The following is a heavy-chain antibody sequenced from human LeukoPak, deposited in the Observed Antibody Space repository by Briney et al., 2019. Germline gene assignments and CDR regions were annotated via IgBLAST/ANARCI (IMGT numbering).Heavy chain of an antibody. CDR3: ARGFGTAMDNAFDI. CDR1: GGSFSGYY. Sequence: PSETLSLTCAVYGGSFSGYYWSWIRQPPGKGLEGIGEINHSGSTNYNPSLKSRVTISVDTSKNQFSLKLSSVTAADTAVYYCARGFGTAMDNAFDIWGQGTMVTVSS. CDR2: INHSGST. D-gene: IGHD5-18*01. V-gene: IGHV4-34*01. J-gene: IGHJ3*02.